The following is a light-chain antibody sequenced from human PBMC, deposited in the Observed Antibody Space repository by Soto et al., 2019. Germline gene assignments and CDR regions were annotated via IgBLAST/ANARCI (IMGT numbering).Light chain of an antibody. CDR1: SSDIGGYDY. CDR3: CSYTSTITYV. CDR2: EVS. J-gene: IGLJ1*01. V-gene: IGLV2-14*01. Sequence: QSVLTQPASVSGSPGQSITISCTGTSSDIGGYDYVSWYQQHPGKVPKLMIYEVSNRPSGVSNRFSGSKSGNTASLTISGLQAEDEADYYCCSYTSTITYVFGTGTKVT.